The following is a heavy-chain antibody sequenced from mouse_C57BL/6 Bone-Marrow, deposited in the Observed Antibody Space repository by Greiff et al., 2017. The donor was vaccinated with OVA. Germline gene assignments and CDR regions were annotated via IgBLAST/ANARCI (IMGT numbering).Heavy chain of an antibody. J-gene: IGHJ3*01. D-gene: IGHD2-4*01. Sequence: EVQLQQSGTVLARPGASVKMSCKTSGYTFTSYWMPWVKQRPGQGLEWIGAIYPGNSDTSYNQKFKGKAKLTAVNSASTAYMELSSLTNDDAAVYYDTRFDYDPAWCAYWGQGTLVTVSA. CDR3: TRFDYDPAWCAY. V-gene: IGHV1-5*01. CDR1: GYTFTSYW. CDR2: IYPGNSDT.